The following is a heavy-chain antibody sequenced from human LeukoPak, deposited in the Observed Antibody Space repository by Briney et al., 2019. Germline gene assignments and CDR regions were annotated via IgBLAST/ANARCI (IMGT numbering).Heavy chain of an antibody. J-gene: IGHJ4*02. CDR2: IYTSGIT. CDR1: GGSISSGTYY. CDR3: ARAGYGDSDFDY. V-gene: IGHV4-61*02. Sequence: PSQTLSLTCTVSGGSISSGTYYWYWIRQPAGKGLEWIGRIYTSGITNYNPSLKSRVTISVDTSKNQFSLKLSSVTAADTAVYYCARAGYGDSDFDYWGQGTLVTVSS. D-gene: IGHD4-17*01.